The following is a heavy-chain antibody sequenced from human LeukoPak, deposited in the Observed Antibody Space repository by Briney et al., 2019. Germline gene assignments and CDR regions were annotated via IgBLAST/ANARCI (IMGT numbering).Heavy chain of an antibody. CDR1: RGTFSSYA. V-gene: IGHV1-18*01. CDR3: ARSNFDWLLMEYDAFDI. D-gene: IGHD3-9*01. J-gene: IGHJ3*02. Sequence: ASVKVSCKASRGTFSSYAISWVRQAPGQGLEWVGWISAYNGNTNYAQKLQGRVTMTTDTSTSTAYMELRSLRSDDTAVYYCARSNFDWLLMEYDAFDIWGQGAMVTVSS. CDR2: ISAYNGNT.